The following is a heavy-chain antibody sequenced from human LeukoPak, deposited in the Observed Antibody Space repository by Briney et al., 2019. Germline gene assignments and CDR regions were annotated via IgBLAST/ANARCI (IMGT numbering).Heavy chain of an antibody. CDR1: GGSVSNVNYH. CDR3: AREETSTVWD. V-gene: IGHV4-39*07. CDR2: IYYSGST. Sequence: SETLSLTCTVSGGSVSNVNYHWGWIRQPPGKGLEWIASIYYSGSTFYKPSLRSRVLISIDTSKNQFSLRLNSVTAADTAVYYCAREETSTVWDWGQGALVTVSS. D-gene: IGHD3-16*01. J-gene: IGHJ4*02.